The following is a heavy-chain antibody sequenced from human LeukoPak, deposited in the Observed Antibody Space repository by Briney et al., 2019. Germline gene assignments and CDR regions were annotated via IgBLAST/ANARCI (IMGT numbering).Heavy chain of an antibody. CDR1: GYTFTSYA. CDR2: INTNTGNP. Sequence: GASVKVSCKACGYTFTSYAMNWVRQAPGQGLEWMGWINTNTGNPTYAQGFTGRFVFSLDTSVSTAYLQISSLRAEDTAVYYCAGSGSRRGSYWGQGTLVTVSS. J-gene: IGHJ4*02. V-gene: IGHV7-4-1*02. CDR3: AGSGSRRGSY. D-gene: IGHD3-10*01.